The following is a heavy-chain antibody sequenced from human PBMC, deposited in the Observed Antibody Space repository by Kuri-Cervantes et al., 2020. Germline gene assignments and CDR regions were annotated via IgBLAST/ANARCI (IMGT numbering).Heavy chain of an antibody. J-gene: IGHJ4*02. V-gene: IGHV3-30*02. CDR3: AKDRSSSWAFDY. CDR1: GFSFSSYG. Sequence: GESLKISCAASGFSFSSYGMHWVRQAPGKGLEWVAVIWYDGSNEYYADSVKGRSTISRDTSNNTLYLQMNSLRAEDTAVYYCAKDRSSSWAFDYWGQGTLVTVSS. D-gene: IGHD6-13*01. CDR2: IWYDGSNE.